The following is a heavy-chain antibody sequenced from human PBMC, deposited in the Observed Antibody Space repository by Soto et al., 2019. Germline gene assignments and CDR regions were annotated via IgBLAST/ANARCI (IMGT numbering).Heavy chain of an antibody. D-gene: IGHD3-22*01. CDR1: GGSISSGDYY. CDR3: ARVSKDGSGYYYGAFDI. CDR2: IYHSGGT. Sequence: SETLSLTCTGSGGSISSGDYYCSWVRQPPGKGLEWIGEIYHSGGTNSNPSLKSRVTMSVDKSKNQFSLRLSSVTAADTALYYCARVSKDGSGYYYGAFDIWGQGTMVTVSS. J-gene: IGHJ3*02. V-gene: IGHV4-4*02.